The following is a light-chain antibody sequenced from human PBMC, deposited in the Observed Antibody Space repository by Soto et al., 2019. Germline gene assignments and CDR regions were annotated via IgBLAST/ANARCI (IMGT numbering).Light chain of an antibody. CDR2: IAS. Sequence: DIQMTQSPSSLSASVGDTVTITCRASQNIGSSLSWYQQRPGKAPELLIYIASNLQRGVPSRFAGGGSGTDFTLTITSLQPEDFANYYCLQSLSSFRTFGGGTKVE. CDR3: LQSLSSFRT. J-gene: IGKJ4*01. CDR1: QNIGSS. V-gene: IGKV1-39*01.